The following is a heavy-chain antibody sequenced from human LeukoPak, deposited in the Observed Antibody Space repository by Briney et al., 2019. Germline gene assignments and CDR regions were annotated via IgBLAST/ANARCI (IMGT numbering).Heavy chain of an antibody. CDR2: ISWNSDTR. D-gene: IGHD7-27*01. J-gene: IGHJ4*02. V-gene: IGHV3-9*01. Sequence: GGSLRLSCAVSGFTFDDYAMHWVRQVPGKGLEWVAGISWNSDTRGYVDSVKGRFTISRDNARNSLYLQMNSLRAEDTALYYCATRKLGNDYWGQGTLVTVSS. CDR1: GFTFDDYA. CDR3: ATRKLGNDY.